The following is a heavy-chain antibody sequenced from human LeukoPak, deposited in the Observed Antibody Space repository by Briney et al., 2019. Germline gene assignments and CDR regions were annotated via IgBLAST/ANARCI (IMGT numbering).Heavy chain of an antibody. J-gene: IGHJ5*02. D-gene: IGHD2-8*01. CDR1: GYTFTSYY. CDR3: ARDMLTVPSNWFDP. V-gene: IGHV1-46*01. CDR2: INPSGGGT. Sequence: ASVKVSCKASGYTFTSYYIHWVRQAPGQGLEWMGVINPSGGGTSYAQKFQGRVTMTRDTSTSTVYMDLRSLRSEDTAVYFCARDMLTVPSNWFDPWGQGTLVTVSS.